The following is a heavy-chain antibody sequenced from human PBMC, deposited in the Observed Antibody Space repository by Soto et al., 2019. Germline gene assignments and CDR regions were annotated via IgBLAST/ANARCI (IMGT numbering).Heavy chain of an antibody. V-gene: IGHV3-NL1*01. CDR2: ISGGGSNT. J-gene: IGHJ4*02. D-gene: IGHD4-4*01. CDR3: AKDSNKYSSSLRGRYFDY. CDR1: GFIFSTYG. Sequence: QVKLVESGGGVVQPGRSLRLSCAASGFIFSTYGMHWVRQAPGKGLEWVSGISGGGSNTFYADSVKGRFTISRDNSKNTLLLQMNSLGAEDTAVYYCAKDSNKYSSSLRGRYFDYWGQGIGVTVSS.